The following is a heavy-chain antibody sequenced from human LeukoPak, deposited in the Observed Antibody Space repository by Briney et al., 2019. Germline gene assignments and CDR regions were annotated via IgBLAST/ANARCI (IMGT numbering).Heavy chain of an antibody. D-gene: IGHD3-9*01. CDR1: GFTFSSYA. CDR3: ARDKSVYFDWLPRGDAFDI. J-gene: IGHJ3*02. V-gene: IGHV3-30*04. CDR2: ISYDGSNK. Sequence: GGSLRLSCAASGFTFSSYAMHWVRQAPGKGLEWVAVISYDGSNKYYADSVKGRFTISRDNSKNTLYLQMNSLRAEDTAVYYCARDKSVYFDWLPRGDAFDIWGQGTMVTVSS.